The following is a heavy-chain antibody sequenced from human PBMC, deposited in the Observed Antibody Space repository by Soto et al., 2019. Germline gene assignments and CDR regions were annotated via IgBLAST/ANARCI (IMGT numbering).Heavy chain of an antibody. CDR3: ARVNSGRNWFDP. D-gene: IGHD6-19*01. Sequence: SETLSLTCSVSGGTISGYYWTWIRQPAGKGLEWIGRIYSSGNTKYNPSLQSRVTMSLDTSNNQFSLRLTSVTAADTAVYYCARVNSGRNWFDPWGQGTLVTVSS. V-gene: IGHV4-4*07. CDR1: GGTISGYY. CDR2: IYSSGNT. J-gene: IGHJ5*02.